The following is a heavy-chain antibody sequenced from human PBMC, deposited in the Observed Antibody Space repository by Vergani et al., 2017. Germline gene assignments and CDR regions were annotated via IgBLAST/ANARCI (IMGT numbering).Heavy chain of an antibody. CDR1: GGSFSGYY. Sequence: QVQLQQWGAGLLKPSETLSLTCAVYGGSFSGYYWSWIRQPPGKGLEWIGYIYYSGSTYYNPSLKSRVTISVDTSKNQFSLKLSSVTAADTAVYYCARGRMKVVPAARVYYYGMDVWGQGTTVTVSS. V-gene: IGHV4-34*01. J-gene: IGHJ6*02. CDR2: IYYSGST. D-gene: IGHD2-2*01. CDR3: ARGRMKVVPAARVYYYGMDV.